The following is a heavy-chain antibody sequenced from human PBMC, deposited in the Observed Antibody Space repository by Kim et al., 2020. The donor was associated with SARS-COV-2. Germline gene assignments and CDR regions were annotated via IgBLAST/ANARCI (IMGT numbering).Heavy chain of an antibody. CDR3: ARSILNGDYVRYFDL. Sequence: SETLSLTCTVSGGSISSYYWSWIRQPPGKGLEWIGYIYYSGSTNYNPSLKSRVTISVDTSKNQFSLKLSSVTAADTAVYYCARSILNGDYVRYFDLWGRGTLVTVSS. CDR2: IYYSGST. V-gene: IGHV4-59*13. CDR1: GGSISSYY. J-gene: IGHJ2*01. D-gene: IGHD4-17*01.